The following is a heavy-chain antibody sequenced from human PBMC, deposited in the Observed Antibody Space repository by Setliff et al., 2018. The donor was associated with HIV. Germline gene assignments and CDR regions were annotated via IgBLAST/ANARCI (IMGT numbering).Heavy chain of an antibody. V-gene: IGHV1-2*06. CDR3: ARDWAEDYYGSGSFQY. D-gene: IGHD3-10*01. Sequence: GASVKVSCKASGYTFTDYFMHWVRQAPGQGLEWMGRINPKTGDTKYKQKFQGRVTMTRDASISTAYMELSRLRSDDTAVYYCARDWAEDYYGSGSFQYWGQGTLVTVSS. CDR1: GYTFTDYF. CDR2: INPKTGDT. J-gene: IGHJ1*01.